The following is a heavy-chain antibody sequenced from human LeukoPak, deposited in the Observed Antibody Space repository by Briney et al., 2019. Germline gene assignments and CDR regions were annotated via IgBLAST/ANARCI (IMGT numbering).Heavy chain of an antibody. CDR2: INHSGST. CDR3: ARGLPYYYDSSGYYYEPPSFWFDP. V-gene: IGHV4-34*01. J-gene: IGHJ5*02. CDR1: GGSFSGYY. D-gene: IGHD3-22*01. Sequence: SETLSLTCAVYGGSFSGYYWSWIRQPPGKGLEWIGEINHSGSTNYNPSLKSRVTISVDTSKNQFSLKLGSVTAADTAVYYCARGLPYYYDSSGYYYEPPSFWFDPWGQGTLVTVSS.